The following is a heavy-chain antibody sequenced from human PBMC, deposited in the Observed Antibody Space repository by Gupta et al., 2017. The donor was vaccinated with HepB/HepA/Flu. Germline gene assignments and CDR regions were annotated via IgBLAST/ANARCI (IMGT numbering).Heavy chain of an antibody. V-gene: IGHV4-34*02. CDR1: GGSFSNYY. Sequence: QVQLQQWGAGLLKPSETLSLTCAVYGGSFSNYYWTWIRQPPGKGLEWIGEINRSGNTNYNPARKSRVAMSLETSKNQVSLKLSSVTAAXTAVYYCAXTPRARGLGNLDYWGQGVLVTVSS. CDR3: AXTPRARGLGNLDY. CDR2: INRSGNT. J-gene: IGHJ4*02. D-gene: IGHD3-10*01.